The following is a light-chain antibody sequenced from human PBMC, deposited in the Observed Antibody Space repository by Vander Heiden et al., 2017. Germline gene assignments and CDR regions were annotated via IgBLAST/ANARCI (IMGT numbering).Light chain of an antibody. CDR2: DTS. CDR3: QQRFNWIT. V-gene: IGKV3-11*01. Sequence: EIVLTQSPDILSLSPGERATLSCRASQSIRNYLAWYQQKPGQSPRLLIYDTSNRAYGIPARFSGSGSGTDFTLTISSLEPDDFAVYYWQQRFNWITFGGGTKVEIK. J-gene: IGKJ4*01. CDR1: QSIRNY.